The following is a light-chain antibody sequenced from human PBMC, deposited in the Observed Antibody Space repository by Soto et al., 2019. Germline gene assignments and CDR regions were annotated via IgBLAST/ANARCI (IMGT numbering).Light chain of an antibody. Sequence: EIVLAQSPDTLSLSPGERATLSCRASESVNRVYLAWYQHKPGQAPRLLIFGASERATGIPDRFSGSGSGTEFNITISSLQSEDSAVYYCQQYNNWPRATFGGGTKVDIK. J-gene: IGKJ4*01. V-gene: IGKV3D-15*01. CDR2: GAS. CDR3: QQYNNWPRAT. CDR1: ESVNRVY.